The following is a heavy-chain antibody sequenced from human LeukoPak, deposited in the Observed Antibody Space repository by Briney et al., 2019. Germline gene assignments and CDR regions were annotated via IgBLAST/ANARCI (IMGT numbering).Heavy chain of an antibody. V-gene: IGHV3-33*01. CDR1: GFTFSSYG. J-gene: IGHJ6*02. CDR3: ARDLVGATSGMDV. CDR2: IWYDGSNK. Sequence: PGGSLRLSCAASGFTFSSYGMHWVRQAPDKGLEWVAVIWYDGSNKYYADSVKGRFTISRDNSKNTLYLQMNSLRAEDTAVYYCARDLVGATSGMDVWGQGTTVTVSS. D-gene: IGHD1-26*01.